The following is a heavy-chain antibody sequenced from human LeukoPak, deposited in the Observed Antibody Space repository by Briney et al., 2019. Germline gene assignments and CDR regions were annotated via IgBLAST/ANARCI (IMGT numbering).Heavy chain of an antibody. CDR1: GYTLTELP. D-gene: IGHD2-21*02. J-gene: IGHJ4*02. V-gene: IGHV1-24*01. CDR2: FDPEDGET. Sequence: ASVKVSCKVSGYTLTELPMHWVRQAPGKGLEWMGGFDPEDGETIYAQKFQGRVTMTEDTSRDTAYMELSSLRSEDTAVYYCATGDPFCSGDCYSPFDYWGQGTLVTVSS. CDR3: ATGDPFCSGDCYSPFDY.